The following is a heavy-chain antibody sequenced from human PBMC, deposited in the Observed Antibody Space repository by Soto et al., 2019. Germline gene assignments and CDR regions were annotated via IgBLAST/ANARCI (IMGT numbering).Heavy chain of an antibody. CDR1: GGSISSYY. CDR3: ARAEYCGGDCCFDY. V-gene: IGHV4-59*01. D-gene: IGHD2-21*02. Sequence: SETLSLTCTVSGGSISSYYWSWIRQPPGKGLEWIGYIYYSGSTNYNPSLKSRVTISVDTSKNQFSLKLSSVTAADTAVYYCARAEYCGGDCCFDYWGQGTLVTVSS. CDR2: IYYSGST. J-gene: IGHJ4*02.